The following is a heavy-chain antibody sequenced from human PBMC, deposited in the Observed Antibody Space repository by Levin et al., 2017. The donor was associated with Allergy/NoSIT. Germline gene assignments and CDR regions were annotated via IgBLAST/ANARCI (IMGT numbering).Heavy chain of an antibody. V-gene: IGHV3-33*01. J-gene: IGHJ1*01. Sequence: GGSLRLSCAASGFTFSSYGMHWVRQAPGKGLEWVAVIWYDGSNKYYADSVKGRFTISRDNSKNTLYLQMNSLRAEDTAVYYCAREHSSSSPRGEPSKPTQYFQHWGQGTLVTVSS. D-gene: IGHD2-2*01. CDR1: GFTFSSYG. CDR2: IWYDGSNK. CDR3: AREHSSSSPRGEPSKPTQYFQH.